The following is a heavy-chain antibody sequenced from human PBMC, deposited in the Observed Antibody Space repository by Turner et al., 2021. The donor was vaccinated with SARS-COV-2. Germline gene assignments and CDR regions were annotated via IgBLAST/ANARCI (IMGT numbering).Heavy chain of an antibody. Sequence: EVQLVESGGGLVKPGGFLSHSCPAPAFTFSSYSMNWVRQAPGKGLEWVSSISSTSNYICYADSVKGRFTISRDNAKNSLYLQMNSLRVEDTAVYYCARGANGNFDYWGQGALVTVSS. J-gene: IGHJ4*02. CDR1: AFTFSSYS. CDR3: ARGANGNFDY. D-gene: IGHD1-26*01. CDR2: ISSTSNYI. V-gene: IGHV3-21*01.